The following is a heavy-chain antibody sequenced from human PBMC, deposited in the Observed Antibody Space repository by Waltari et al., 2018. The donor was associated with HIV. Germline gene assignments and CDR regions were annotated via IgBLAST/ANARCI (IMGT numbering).Heavy chain of an antibody. D-gene: IGHD1-1*01. J-gene: IGHJ6*03. CDR1: GGSVSSGRYY. Sequence: QVQLQESGPRLVKPSETLSLTCTVSGGSVSSGRYYWSWIRQPPGKGLEWIGYIYYSGSTNYNPSLKSRVTISVDTSKNQFSLKLSSVTAADTAVYYCARGHGSGTSYYYMDVWGKGTTVTVSS. V-gene: IGHV4-61*01. CDR2: IYYSGST. CDR3: ARGHGSGTSYYYMDV.